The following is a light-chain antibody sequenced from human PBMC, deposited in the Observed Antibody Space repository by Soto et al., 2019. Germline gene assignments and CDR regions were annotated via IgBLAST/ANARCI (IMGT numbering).Light chain of an antibody. J-gene: IGKJ5*01. Sequence: DIQLTQSPSFLSASVGDRVTITCRASQGISSYLAWYQQKPGKAPKLLIYAASTLQSGVPSRFSGSGSGTEFTLTISSQQPEDFATYYCLHLDSYSTFGQGTRLEIK. CDR1: QGISSY. CDR2: AAS. V-gene: IGKV1-9*01. CDR3: LHLDSYST.